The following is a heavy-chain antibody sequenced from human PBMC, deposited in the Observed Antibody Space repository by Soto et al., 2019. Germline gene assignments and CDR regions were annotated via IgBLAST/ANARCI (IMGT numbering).Heavy chain of an antibody. CDR2: IYYSGST. D-gene: IGHD3-16*01. CDR1: GGSISSSSYY. V-gene: IGHV4-39*07. J-gene: IGHJ5*02. Sequence: SETLSLTCTVSGGSISSSSYYWGWIRQPPGKGLEWIGSIYYSGSTYYNPSLKSRVTISVDTSKNQFSLKLSSVTAADTAVYHCAQMSTLSTGVGFDPSGQGILVTVSS. CDR3: AQMSTLSTGVGFDP.